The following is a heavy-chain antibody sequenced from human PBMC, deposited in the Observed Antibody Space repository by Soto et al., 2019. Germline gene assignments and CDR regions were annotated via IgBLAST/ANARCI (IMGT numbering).Heavy chain of an antibody. D-gene: IGHD3-10*01. CDR1: GDSISNGYYT. J-gene: IGHJ4*02. CDR3: ARGPSGDKVDY. CDR2: IYNSVNT. Sequence: QVQLQESGPGLVEPSQTLSLTCTVSGDSISNGYYTWSWIRQPPGKDLEWIGHIYNSVNTYSNPYLKSRVTISADTYKNQFSLKLSSVTAADTAVYYCARGPSGDKVDYWGQGTLVTVSS. V-gene: IGHV4-30-4*01.